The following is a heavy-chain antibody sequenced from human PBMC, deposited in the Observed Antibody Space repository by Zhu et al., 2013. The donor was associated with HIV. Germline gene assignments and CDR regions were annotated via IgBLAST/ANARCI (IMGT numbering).Heavy chain of an antibody. J-gene: IGHJ6*02. CDR2: ISAYNGNT. Sequence: QVQLVQSGAEVKKPGASVKVSCKASGYTFTSYGISWVRQAPGQGLEWMGWISAYNGNTNYAQKLQGRVTMTTDTSTSTAYMELRSLRSDDTAVYYCARDIPEYSYSSGWKPDGEDYYYGMDVWGQGTTVTVSS. CDR1: GYTFTSYG. V-gene: IGHV1-18*04. D-gene: IGHD6-19*01. CDR3: ARDIPEYSYSSGWKPDGEDYYYGMDV.